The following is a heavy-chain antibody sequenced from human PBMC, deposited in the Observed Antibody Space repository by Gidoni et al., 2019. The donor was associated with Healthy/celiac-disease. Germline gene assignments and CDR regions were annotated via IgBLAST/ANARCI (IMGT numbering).Heavy chain of an antibody. D-gene: IGHD3-9*01. Sequence: YADSVKGRFIVSRDNSKNTLYLQMSRLRVEDTAVYYCARGPPPYYDILTGYYGGMYFDSWGQGTLVTVSS. CDR3: ARGPPPYYDILTGYYGGMYFDS. J-gene: IGHJ4*02. V-gene: IGHV3-53*01.